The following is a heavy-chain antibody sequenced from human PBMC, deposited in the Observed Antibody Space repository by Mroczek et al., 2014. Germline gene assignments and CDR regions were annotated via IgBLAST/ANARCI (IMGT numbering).Heavy chain of an antibody. CDR2: IYWNDDK. D-gene: IGHD3-22*01. Sequence: QVTLKESGPTLVKPTQTLTLTCTFSGFSLSTSGVGVGWIRQPPGKALEWLALIYWNDDKRYSPSLKSRLTITKDTSKNQVVLTMTNMDPVDTATYYCAHQARVYYDSSGYRPKYFQHWGQGTLVTVSS. CDR1: GFSLSTSGVG. V-gene: IGHV2-5*01. CDR3: AHQARVYYDSSGYRPKYFQH. J-gene: IGHJ1*01.